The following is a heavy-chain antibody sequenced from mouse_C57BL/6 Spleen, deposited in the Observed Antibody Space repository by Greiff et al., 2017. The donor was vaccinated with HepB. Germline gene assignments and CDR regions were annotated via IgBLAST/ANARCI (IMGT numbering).Heavy chain of an antibody. CDR3: ARHGVGPDY. CDR1: GFTFSSYG. CDR2: ISSGGSYT. J-gene: IGHJ2*01. V-gene: IGHV5-6*01. Sequence: EVQGVESGGDLVKPGGSLKLSCAASGFTFSSYGMSWVRQTPDKRLEWVATISSGGSYTYYPDSVKGRFTISRDNAKNTLYLQMSSLKSEDTAMYYCARHGVGPDYWGQGTTLTVSS. D-gene: IGHD4-1*01.